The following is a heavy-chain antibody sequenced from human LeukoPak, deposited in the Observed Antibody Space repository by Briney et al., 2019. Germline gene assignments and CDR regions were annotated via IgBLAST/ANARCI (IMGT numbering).Heavy chain of an antibody. V-gene: IGHV4-59*01. J-gene: IGHJ4*02. CDR2: VSYSGST. CDR3: ARGVPAAGPDY. Sequence: SETLSLTCTVSGDSISGYYWSWIRQPPGKVLEWIGYVSYSGSTIYNPSLKSRVTISVDTSKNQFSLRLSSVTAADTAVYHCARGVPAAGPDYWGQGTLVTVSS. CDR1: GDSISGYY. D-gene: IGHD6-13*01.